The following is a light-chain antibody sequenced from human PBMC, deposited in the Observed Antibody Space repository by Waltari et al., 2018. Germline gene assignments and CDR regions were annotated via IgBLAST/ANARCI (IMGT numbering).Light chain of an antibody. V-gene: IGKV3-20*01. CDR1: QSVGLKY. J-gene: IGKJ2*01. CDR3: HHYGSSPFT. CDR2: GAS. Sequence: EIVLTQSPGTLSLSPGENVTLSCRASQSVGLKYLAWYQQKPGQGPRLLIYGASIRATGIPYRFSGSGSGTDFSLSISGVEPEDFAVYYCHHYGSSPFTFGQGTNLEI.